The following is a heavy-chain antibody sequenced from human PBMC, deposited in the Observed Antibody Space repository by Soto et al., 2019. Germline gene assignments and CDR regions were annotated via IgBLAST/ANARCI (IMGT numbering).Heavy chain of an antibody. CDR2: ISSSSSYI. CDR3: AGDHGLSSYAFDI. D-gene: IGHD2-15*01. CDR1: GFTFSSYS. V-gene: IGHV3-21*01. J-gene: IGHJ3*02. Sequence: EVQLVESGGGLVKPGGSLRLSCAASGFTFSSYSMNWVRQAPGKGLEWVSSISSSSSYIYYADSVKGRFTISRDNAKNSLYLQMNSLRAEDTAVYYCAGDHGLSSYAFDICGQGTMVTVSS.